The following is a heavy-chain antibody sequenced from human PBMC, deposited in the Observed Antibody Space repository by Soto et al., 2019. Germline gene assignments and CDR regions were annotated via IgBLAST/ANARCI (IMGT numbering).Heavy chain of an antibody. J-gene: IGHJ4*02. CDR3: AHSGPIATVAFDY. V-gene: IGHV1-3*01. CDR1: GYTFTSYA. D-gene: IGHD6-13*01. Sequence: ASVKVSCKASGYTFTSYAMHWVRQAPGQRLEWMGWINAGNGNTKYSQKFQGSLTITKDTAKNQVVLTMTNVHPEDTATYFCAHSGPIATVAFDYWGQGILVTVSS. CDR2: INAGNGNT.